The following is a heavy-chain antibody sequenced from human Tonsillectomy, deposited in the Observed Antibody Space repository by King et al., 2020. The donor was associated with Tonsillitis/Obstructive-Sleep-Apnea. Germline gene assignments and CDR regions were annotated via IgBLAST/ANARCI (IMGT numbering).Heavy chain of an antibody. CDR1: GFTFSSYE. J-gene: IGHJ6*02. CDR3: ARDVFSSYYYGMDV. V-gene: IGHV3-48*03. D-gene: IGHD2-21*01. CDR2: ISSRATTI. Sequence: VQLVESGGGLVQPGGSLRLSCAASGFTFSSYEMTWVRQAPGKGLEWVSYISSRATTIYYADSVKGRFTISRDNAKNSLYLQMNSLRAEDTAVYYCARDVFSSYYYGMDVWGQGPTVTVSS.